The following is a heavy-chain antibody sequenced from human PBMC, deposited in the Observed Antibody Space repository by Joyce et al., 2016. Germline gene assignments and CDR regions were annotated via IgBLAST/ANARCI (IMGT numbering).Heavy chain of an antibody. V-gene: IGHV3-64D*06. D-gene: IGHD6-6*01. Sequence: EVQLVESGGGLVQPGGSLRLSCSASGFTFRNYAMHWVRQAPGKGLEYVSAISTNGGSTYYADSVKGRFTISRDNSKNTLYLQMSSLRAEDTAVYYCVKDLLYRGSSWGGLDYWGQGTLVTVSS. CDR2: ISTNGGST. CDR1: GFTFRNYA. CDR3: VKDLLYRGSSWGGLDY. J-gene: IGHJ4*02.